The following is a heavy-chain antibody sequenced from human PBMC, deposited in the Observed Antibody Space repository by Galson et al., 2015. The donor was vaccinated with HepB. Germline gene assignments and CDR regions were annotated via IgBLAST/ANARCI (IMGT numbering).Heavy chain of an antibody. CDR3: TTDSWDGPGIAAAGFDY. J-gene: IGHJ4*02. CDR2: IKSKTDGGTT. D-gene: IGHD6-13*01. Sequence: SLRLSCAASGFTFSNAWMSWVRQAPGKGLEWVGRIKSKTDGGTTDYAAPVKGRFTISRDDSKNTLYLQMNSLKTEDTAVYYCTTDSWDGPGIAAAGFDYWGQGTLVTVSS. V-gene: IGHV3-15*01. CDR1: GFTFSNAW.